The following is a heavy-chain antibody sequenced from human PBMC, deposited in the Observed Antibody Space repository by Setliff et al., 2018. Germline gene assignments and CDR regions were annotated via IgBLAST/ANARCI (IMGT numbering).Heavy chain of an antibody. J-gene: IGHJ3*02. Sequence: ASVKVSCKASGYTFTSYGISWVRQAPGQGLEWMGWISAYDGDTNYAQKLQGRVTMTTDTSTTTAYMEPRSLRSDDTAVYYCARPGLYCSGGSCYGDDAFDIWGQGTMVTVSS. V-gene: IGHV1-18*01. D-gene: IGHD2-15*01. CDR2: ISAYDGDT. CDR3: ARPGLYCSGGSCYGDDAFDI. CDR1: GYTFTSYG.